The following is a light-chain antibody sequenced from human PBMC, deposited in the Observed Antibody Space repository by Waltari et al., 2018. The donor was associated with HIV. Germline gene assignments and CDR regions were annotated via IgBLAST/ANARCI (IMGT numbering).Light chain of an antibody. CDR3: CSYAGSYTVYV. Sequence: QSALTQPRSVSGSPGQSVTISCTGTSSAVGGYNYVSCYQQHPGKAPKLMIYDVSKRPSGVPDRFSGSKSGNTASLTISGLQAEDEADYYCCSYAGSYTVYVFGTGTKVTVL. V-gene: IGLV2-11*01. J-gene: IGLJ1*01. CDR2: DVS. CDR1: SSAVGGYNY.